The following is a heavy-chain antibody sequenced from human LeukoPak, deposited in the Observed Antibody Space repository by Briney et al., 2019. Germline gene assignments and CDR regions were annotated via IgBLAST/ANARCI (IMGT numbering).Heavy chain of an antibody. CDR2: INHSGST. J-gene: IGHJ3*02. Sequence: SETLSLTCAVYGGSFSGYYWSWIRQPPGKGLEWIGEINHSGSTNYNPSLKSRVTISVDTSKTQFSLKLSSVTAADTAVYYCARGRRYDSSVYSTRGTFDIWGQGTMVTVSS. V-gene: IGHV4-34*01. D-gene: IGHD3-22*01. CDR3: ARGRRYDSSVYSTRGTFDI. CDR1: GGSFSGYY.